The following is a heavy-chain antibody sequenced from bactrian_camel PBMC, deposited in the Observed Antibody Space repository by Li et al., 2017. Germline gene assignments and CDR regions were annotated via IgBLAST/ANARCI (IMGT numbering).Heavy chain of an antibody. Sequence: HVQLVESGGGSVQAGGSLRLPCTARTGTFSSACMGWIRQVSGQEREGVASIDADGETSYADSVKGRFTVSRDNGKNSVYLQMDSLKLEDTAMYYCAANFGPYCSGPYLARRANFEGQGTQVTVS. V-gene: IGHV3S9*01. CDR2: IDADGET. CDR1: TGTFSSAC. J-gene: IGHJ4*01. D-gene: IGHD2*01.